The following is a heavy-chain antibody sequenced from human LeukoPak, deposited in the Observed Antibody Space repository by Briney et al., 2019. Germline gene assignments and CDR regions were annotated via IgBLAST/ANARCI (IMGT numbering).Heavy chain of an antibody. CDR1: GFTFSSYS. CDR2: ISRSSSFI. D-gene: IGHD3-22*01. V-gene: IGHV3-21*01. J-gene: IGHJ4*02. CDR3: ARALYDSSGYYSHFDY. Sequence: GGSLRLSCAASGFTFSSYSMNWVRQAPGKGLEWVSSISRSSSFIYYADSVKGRFTISRDNAKNSLYLQMNSLTAEDTAVYYCARALYDSSGYYSHFDYWGQGTLVTVSS.